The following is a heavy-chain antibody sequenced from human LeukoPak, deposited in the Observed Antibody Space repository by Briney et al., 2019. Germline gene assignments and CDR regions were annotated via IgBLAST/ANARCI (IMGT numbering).Heavy chain of an antibody. V-gene: IGHV4-38-2*02. D-gene: IGHD4-17*01. Sequence: SETLSLTCTVSGYSISSGYYWGWIRQPPGKGLEWIASIYHSGSTYHHTSLQLRVSMSVYPSKNPLSLRLCTLTAADPAAYYCSRSSHDDYVLWGHGSLVTVSS. CDR1: GYSISSGYY. J-gene: IGHJ4*01. CDR2: IYHSGST. CDR3: SRSSHDDYVL.